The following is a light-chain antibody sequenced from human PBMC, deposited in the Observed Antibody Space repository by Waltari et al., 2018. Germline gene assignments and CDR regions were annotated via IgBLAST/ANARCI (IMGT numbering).Light chain of an antibody. CDR2: LGS. CDR3: MQALQTPLT. V-gene: IGKV2-28*01. CDR1: QSLLHSNGYNY. Sequence: DIVMTQSPLSLPVTPGETASISCRSSQSLLHSNGYNYLDWYLQKPGQSPQLLIYLGSNRASGVPDRFSGSGSGTDCTLKSSRVEAEDVGVFYCMQALQTPLTFGGGTKVEIK. J-gene: IGKJ4*01.